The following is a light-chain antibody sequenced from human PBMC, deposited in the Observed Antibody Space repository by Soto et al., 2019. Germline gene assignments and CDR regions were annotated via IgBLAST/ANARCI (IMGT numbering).Light chain of an antibody. CDR2: SAS. Sequence: DIQMTQSPSSLSASVGDRVTITCRASLNIGSYLNWYQQKPGKAPKLLINSASSLQSGVPSRFSGSGSGTDFTLTIRSLQPEDFVTYYCQQSYSTPITFGHGTRLEIK. CDR3: QQSYSTPIT. V-gene: IGKV1-39*01. CDR1: LNIGSY. J-gene: IGKJ5*01.